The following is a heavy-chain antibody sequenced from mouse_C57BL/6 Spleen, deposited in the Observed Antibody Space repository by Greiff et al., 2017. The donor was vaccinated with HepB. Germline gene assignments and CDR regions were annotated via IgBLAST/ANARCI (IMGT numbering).Heavy chain of an antibody. CDR1: GFSLTSYG. CDR2: IWSDGST. Sequence: QVQLKESGPGLVAPSQSLSITCTVSGFSLTSYGVHWVRQPPGKGLEWLVVIWSDGSTTYNSALKSRLSISKDNSKSQVFLKMNSLQTDDTAMYYCARQKDYGSFYAMDYWGQGTSVTVSS. CDR3: ARQKDYGSFYAMDY. V-gene: IGHV2-6-1*01. J-gene: IGHJ4*01. D-gene: IGHD1-1*01.